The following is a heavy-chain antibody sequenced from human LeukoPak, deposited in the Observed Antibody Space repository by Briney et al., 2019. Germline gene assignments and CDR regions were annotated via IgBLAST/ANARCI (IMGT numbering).Heavy chain of an antibody. Sequence: SETLSLTCAVYGGSFSGYYWSWIRQPPGKGLEWIGEINHSGSTNYNPSLKSRVTISVDTSKNQFSLKLSSVTAADTAVYYCARGIPSGPHMDVWGKGTTVTVSS. CDR1: GGSFSGYY. D-gene: IGHD1-26*01. J-gene: IGHJ6*03. V-gene: IGHV4-34*01. CDR3: ARGIPSGPHMDV. CDR2: INHSGST.